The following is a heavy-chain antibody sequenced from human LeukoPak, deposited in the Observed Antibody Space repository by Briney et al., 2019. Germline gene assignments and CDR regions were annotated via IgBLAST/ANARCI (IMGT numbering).Heavy chain of an antibody. J-gene: IGHJ4*02. CDR2: IYYSGST. CDR1: GGSIRSYY. D-gene: IGHD4-17*01. V-gene: IGHV4-59*01. CDR3: ARTGSTVTMLYPFDH. Sequence: SETLSLTCTVSGGSIRSYYWSWIRKPPGKGLEWIGYIYYSGSTNYNPSLKSRVSISVDTSKNQFSLKLSSVTAADTAVYYCARTGSTVTMLYPFDHWGQGTLVTVSS.